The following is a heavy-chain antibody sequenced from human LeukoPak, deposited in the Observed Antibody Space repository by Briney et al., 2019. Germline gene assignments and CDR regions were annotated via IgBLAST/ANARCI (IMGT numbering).Heavy chain of an antibody. CDR1: GGSFSGYY. V-gene: IGHV4-34*01. CDR3: ARLDQLVQDYWYFDL. Sequence: SETLSLTCAVYGGSFSGYYWSWVRQPPGKGLEWVGEINHSGSTNYNPSLKSRVTISVDTSKNQFSLILSSVTAAGTAVYYCARLDQLVQDYWYFDLWGRGTLVTVSA. D-gene: IGHD6-13*01. CDR2: INHSGST. J-gene: IGHJ2*01.